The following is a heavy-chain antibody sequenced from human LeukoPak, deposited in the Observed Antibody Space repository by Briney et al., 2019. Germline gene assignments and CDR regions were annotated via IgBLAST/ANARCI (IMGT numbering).Heavy chain of an antibody. J-gene: IGHJ4*02. Sequence: SGGSLRLSCAASGFTFSSYSMNWVRQAPGKGLEWVSYISSSSSTIYYADSVKGRFTISRDNAKNSLYLQMSSLRAEDTAVYYCARHNPHFDYWGQGILVTVSS. CDR3: ARHNPHFDY. V-gene: IGHV3-48*01. D-gene: IGHD1-14*01. CDR1: GFTFSSYS. CDR2: ISSSSSTI.